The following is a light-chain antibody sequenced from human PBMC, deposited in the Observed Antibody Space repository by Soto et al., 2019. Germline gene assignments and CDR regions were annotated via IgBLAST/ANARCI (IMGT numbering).Light chain of an antibody. J-gene: IGKJ4*01. Sequence: DMAMTQSPSSLSASVGDRDTITCRASQSISNNFNWYQHKPGQVPKLLIYAASSLQSGVPTRFSGSGSGTHFTLTINSLQPEDFATYYCQQSYGTPLTFGGGTKIDIK. CDR3: QQSYGTPLT. V-gene: IGKV1-39*01. CDR2: AAS. CDR1: QSISNN.